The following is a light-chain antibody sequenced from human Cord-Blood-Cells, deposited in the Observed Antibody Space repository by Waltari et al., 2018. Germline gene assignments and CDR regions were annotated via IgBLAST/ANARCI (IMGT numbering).Light chain of an antibody. CDR3: QQYYSAPPT. V-gene: IGKV4-1*01. CDR2: WAY. J-gene: IGKJ1*01. Sequence: DIVMTQSPDSLAVSLGERATINCKSSQSVLSSSNNKNYLAWYQQKPGQPPKLLIYWAYTRESGVPDRFSGSWSGTDFSLTISILQAEDVAVYYCQQYYSAPPTFGQGTKVEIK. CDR1: QSVLSSSNNKNY.